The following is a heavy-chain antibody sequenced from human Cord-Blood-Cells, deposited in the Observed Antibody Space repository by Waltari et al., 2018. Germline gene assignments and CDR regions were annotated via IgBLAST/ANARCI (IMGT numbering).Heavy chain of an antibody. CDR1: GYTFTSYA. J-gene: IGHJ3*02. Sequence: QVQLVQSGAEVKKPGASVKVSCKASGYTFTSYAMHWVRQAPGQRLEWMGWINAGNGNTKYSQKFQGRVTITRDTSASTAYMELSSLRSEDTAVYYCARDLGELSLSYPDAFDIWGQGTMVTVSS. CDR2: INAGNGNT. D-gene: IGHD3-16*02. V-gene: IGHV1-3*01. CDR3: ARDLGELSLSYPDAFDI.